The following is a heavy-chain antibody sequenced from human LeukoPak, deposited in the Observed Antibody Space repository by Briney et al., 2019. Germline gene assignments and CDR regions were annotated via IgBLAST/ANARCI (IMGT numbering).Heavy chain of an antibody. CDR2: ISYDGSNK. V-gene: IGHV3-30*04. D-gene: IGHD3-3*01. J-gene: IGHJ4*02. CDR1: GFTFSSYA. Sequence: GGSLRLSCAASGFTFSSYAMHWVRQAPGKGLEWVAVISYDGSNKYYADSVKGRFTISRDNSKNSLYLQMNSLRAEDTAIYYCARGGDFWSDYGLDYWGQGALVTVSS. CDR3: ARGGDFWSDYGLDY.